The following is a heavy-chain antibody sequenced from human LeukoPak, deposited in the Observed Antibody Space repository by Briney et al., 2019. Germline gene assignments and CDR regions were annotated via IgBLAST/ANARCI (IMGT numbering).Heavy chain of an antibody. Sequence: PGGSLRPSCAASGFTFSNYEMNWVRQAPGKGLEGVSYISSSGRTIYYADPVKGRFTISRDNAKNSLYLQMNNLRAEDTAIYYCARDLDGGNSFDYWGQETLVTVSS. J-gene: IGHJ4*02. D-gene: IGHD4-23*01. CDR2: ISSSGRTI. V-gene: IGHV3-48*03. CDR1: GFTFSNYE. CDR3: ARDLDGGNSFDY.